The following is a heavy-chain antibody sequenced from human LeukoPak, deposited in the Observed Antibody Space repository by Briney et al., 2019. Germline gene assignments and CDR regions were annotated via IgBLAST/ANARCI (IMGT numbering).Heavy chain of an antibody. D-gene: IGHD3-10*01. V-gene: IGHV4-34*01. Sequence: SETLSLTCAVYGGSFSGYYWSWIRQPPGKGLEWIGEINHSGSTNYNPSLKSRVTISVDTSKNQFSLKLSSVTAADTAVYYCARERNYYGSGSYPDYWGQGTLVTVSS. CDR1: GGSFSGYY. J-gene: IGHJ4*02. CDR3: ARERNYYGSGSYPDY. CDR2: INHSGST.